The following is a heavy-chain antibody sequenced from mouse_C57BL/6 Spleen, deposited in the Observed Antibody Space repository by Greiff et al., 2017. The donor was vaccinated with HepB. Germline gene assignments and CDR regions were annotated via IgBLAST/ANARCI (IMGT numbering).Heavy chain of an antibody. CDR2: INPNNGGT. V-gene: IGHV1-18*01. J-gene: IGHJ4*01. CDR3: ARRDEGAMDY. Sequence: EVQLQQSGPELVKPGASVKIPCKASGYTFTDYNMDWVKQSHGKSLEWIGDINPNNGGTIYNQKFKGKATLTVDKNSSTAYMELRSLTSEDTAVYYWARRDEGAMDYWGQGTSVTVSS. CDR1: GYTFTDYN. D-gene: IGHD3-3*01.